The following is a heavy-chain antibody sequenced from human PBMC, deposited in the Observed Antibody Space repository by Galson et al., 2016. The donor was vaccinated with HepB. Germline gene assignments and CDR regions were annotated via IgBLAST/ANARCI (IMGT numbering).Heavy chain of an antibody. V-gene: IGHV3-23*01. Sequence: SLRLSCAASGFTFNNYAMSWVRQAPGKGLEWVSGISTSGVNTYHADSVKGRFTISRDNSKNTLFLQMHSLRAEDTALYYCAKASGSSTSNWFDPWGPGTLVTVSS. D-gene: IGHD6-13*01. CDR3: AKASGSSTSNWFDP. CDR2: ISTSGVNT. CDR1: GFTFNNYA. J-gene: IGHJ5*02.